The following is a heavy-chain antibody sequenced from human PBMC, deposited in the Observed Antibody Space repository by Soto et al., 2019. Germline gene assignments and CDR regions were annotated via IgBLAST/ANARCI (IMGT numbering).Heavy chain of an antibody. J-gene: IGHJ4*02. CDR3: ARDLYDSSGWYFDY. D-gene: IGHD3-22*01. Sequence: GSLRLSCAASGFTFNNYGMHWVRQAPGKGLEWVAFIWYDGSNKNYADSVKGRFTISRDNSKNTLYLQMNSLRAEDTAVYYCARDLYDSSGWYFDYWGQGTLVTVSS. CDR1: GFTFNNYG. CDR2: IWYDGSNK. V-gene: IGHV3-33*01.